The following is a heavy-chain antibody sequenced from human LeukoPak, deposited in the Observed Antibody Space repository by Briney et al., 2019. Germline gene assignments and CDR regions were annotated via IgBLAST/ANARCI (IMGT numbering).Heavy chain of an antibody. J-gene: IGHJ4*02. CDR3: ATEEYYYGSGSYSKAFDY. V-gene: IGHV1-24*01. CDR2: FDHEDGET. D-gene: IGHD3-10*01. CDR1: GYTLTELS. Sequence: ASVTVSCTVSGYTLTELSMHWVRQATGKGLEWMGGFDHEDGETIYAQKFQGRVTMTEDTSTDTAYMELSSLRSEDTAVYYCATEEYYYGSGSYSKAFDYWGQGTLVTVSS.